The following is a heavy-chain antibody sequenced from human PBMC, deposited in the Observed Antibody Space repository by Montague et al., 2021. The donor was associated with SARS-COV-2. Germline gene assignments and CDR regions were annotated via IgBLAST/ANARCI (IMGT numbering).Heavy chain of an antibody. Sequence: SETLSLTCAVHGGSFSTYSWNWIRQPPGKGLEWIGEIHRGGSTNYNPSLKGRVTISADTSKNQFSLKLTSVAAADTAVYYCARLGDGVVPSPILGVGPYYSYYYMDVWGKGTTVTVSS. J-gene: IGHJ6*03. V-gene: IGHV4-34*01. CDR2: IHRGGST. CDR3: ARLGDGVVPSPILGVGPYYSYYYMDV. CDR1: GGSFSTYS. D-gene: IGHD3-10*01.